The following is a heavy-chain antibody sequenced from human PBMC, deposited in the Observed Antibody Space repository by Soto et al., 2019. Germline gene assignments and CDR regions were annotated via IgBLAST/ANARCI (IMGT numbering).Heavy chain of an antibody. CDR2: INPSGGST. Sequence: ASVEVSCKASGYTFTSYYMHWVRQAPGQGLEWMGIINPSGGSTSYAQKFQVRVTMTRDTSTSTVYMELSSLRSEDTAVYYCASQPGDDILTGHRYWAQGTLVTVSS. CDR1: GYTFTSYY. CDR3: ASQPGDDILTGHRY. V-gene: IGHV1-46*01. J-gene: IGHJ4*02. D-gene: IGHD3-9*01.